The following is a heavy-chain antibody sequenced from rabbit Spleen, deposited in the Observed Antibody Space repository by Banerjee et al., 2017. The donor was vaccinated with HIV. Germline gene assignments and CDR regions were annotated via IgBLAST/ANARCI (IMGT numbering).Heavy chain of an antibody. CDR1: GFDFSSYG. CDR3: VREVAAKFGL. D-gene: IGHD4-1*01. Sequence: QEQVIESGGGLVQPGGSLKLSCKASGFDFSSYGVSWVRQAPGKGLEWIGYIDPVFGITYYANRVNGRFSISSHNAQNTLFLQLNSLTAADTATYFCVREVAAKFGLWGPGTLVTVS. J-gene: IGHJ4*01. V-gene: IGHV1S47*01. CDR2: IDPVFGIT.